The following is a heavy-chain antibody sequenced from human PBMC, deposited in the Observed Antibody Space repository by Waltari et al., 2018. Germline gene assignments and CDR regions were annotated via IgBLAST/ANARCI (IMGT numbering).Heavy chain of an antibody. J-gene: IGHJ4*02. D-gene: IGHD2-8*02. V-gene: IGHV3-33*06. CDR2: VWHDGSYK. CDR1: GFRFNNYA. Sequence: QVHLVESGGGVVQPGGSLRPSCAAQGFRFNNYALPWVRQAPGKGLEWVAVVWHDGSYKFYADSVKGRFTISRDNSKNTLYFQMNSLRAEDTAMYYCAKDGSASRLVRYYLDHWGPGTLVTVSS. CDR3: AKDGSASRLVRYYLDH.